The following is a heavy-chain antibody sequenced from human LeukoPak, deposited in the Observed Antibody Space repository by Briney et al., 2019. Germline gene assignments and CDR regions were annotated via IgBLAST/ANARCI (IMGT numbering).Heavy chain of an antibody. CDR2: IRPEGTTT. V-gene: IGHV3-74*03. J-gene: IGHJ4*02. CDR1: GFTFSTYW. Sequence: PGGSLRLSCAASGFTFSTYWMHWVRQAPGKGLVWVARIRPEGTTTAYADSVKGRFTISRDNAKNTLFLQMNSLSAEDTAVYYCARDLAWILFDYWGQGTLVTVSS. D-gene: IGHD2-2*03. CDR3: ARDLAWILFDY.